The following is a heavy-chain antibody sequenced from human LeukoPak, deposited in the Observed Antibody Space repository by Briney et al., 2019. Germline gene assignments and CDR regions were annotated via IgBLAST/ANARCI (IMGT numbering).Heavy chain of an antibody. CDR1: GSTFNSYA. Sequence: GGSLTLSCAASGSTFNSYAMSWLRQAPGKGLEGFSAINGSGGSTYYADSVKDRFTISRDNSKNTLYLQMNSVRAEDTAVYFCAKDRAYYGVGSYPPPTDYWGQGTLVTVSS. V-gene: IGHV3-23*01. J-gene: IGHJ4*02. D-gene: IGHD3-10*01. CDR3: AKDRAYYGVGSYPPPTDY. CDR2: INGSGGST.